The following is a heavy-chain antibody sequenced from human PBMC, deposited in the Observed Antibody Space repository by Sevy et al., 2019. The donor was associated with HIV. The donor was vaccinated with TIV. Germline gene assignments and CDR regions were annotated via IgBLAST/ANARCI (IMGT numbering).Heavy chain of an antibody. J-gene: IGHJ4*03. CDR3: ARGARGTRASLYYYGLNV. D-gene: IGHD3-10*01. CDR2: IYPDHSDT. V-gene: IGHV5-51*01. CDR1: GYTFTDYW. Sequence: GQSLKISCKGSGYTFTDYWIAWVRQMPGKGLQWMGIIYPDHSDTRYSPSFQGQVTISADKSISTAYLQWSSLKASVTAMYFCARGARGTRASLYYYGLNVWGQGTLVTVSS.